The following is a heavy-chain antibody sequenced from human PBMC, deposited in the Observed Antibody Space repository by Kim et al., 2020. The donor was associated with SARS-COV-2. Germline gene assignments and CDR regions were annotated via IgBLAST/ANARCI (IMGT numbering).Heavy chain of an antibody. CDR1: GGSISSYY. CDR3: ARGPGGYCSGGSCPS. Sequence: SETLSLICTVSGGSISSYYWSWIRQPPGKGLEWIGYIYYSGSTNYNPSLKSRVTISVDTSKNQFSLKLSSVTAADTAVYYCARGPGGYCSGGSCPSWGQGTLVTVSS. V-gene: IGHV4-59*01. D-gene: IGHD2-15*01. J-gene: IGHJ5*02. CDR2: IYYSGST.